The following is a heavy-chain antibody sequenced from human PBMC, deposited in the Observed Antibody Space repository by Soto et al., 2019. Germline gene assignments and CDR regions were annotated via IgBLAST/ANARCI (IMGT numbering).Heavy chain of an antibody. Sequence: LETLSLTCTVSGGSISSYYWSWIRQPPGKGLEWIGYIYYSGSTNYNPSLKSRVTISVDTSKNQFSLKLSSVTAADTAVYYCASTKRYNWNYDGMDVWGQGTTVTV. V-gene: IGHV4-59*01. J-gene: IGHJ6*02. D-gene: IGHD1-20*01. CDR3: ASTKRYNWNYDGMDV. CDR2: IYYSGST. CDR1: GGSISSYY.